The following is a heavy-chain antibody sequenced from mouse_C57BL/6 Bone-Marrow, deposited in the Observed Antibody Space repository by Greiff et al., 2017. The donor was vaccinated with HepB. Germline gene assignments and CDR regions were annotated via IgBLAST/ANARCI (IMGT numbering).Heavy chain of an antibody. Sequence: QVQLKQPGAELVMPGASVKLSCKASGYTFTSYWMHWVKQRPGQGLEWIGEIDPSDSYTNYNQKFKGKSTLTVDKSSSTAYMQLSSLTSEDSAVYYCARGAITTVVATDFDYWGQGTTLTVSS. V-gene: IGHV1-69*01. J-gene: IGHJ2*01. CDR1: GYTFTSYW. D-gene: IGHD1-1*01. CDR3: ARGAITTVVATDFDY. CDR2: IDPSDSYT.